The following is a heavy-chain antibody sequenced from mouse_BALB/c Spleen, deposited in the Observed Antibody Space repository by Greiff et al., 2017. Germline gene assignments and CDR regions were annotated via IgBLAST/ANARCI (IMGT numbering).Heavy chain of an antibody. V-gene: IGHV5-6-4*01. Sequence: EVQGVESGGGLVKPGGSLKLSCAASGFTFSSYTMSWVRQTPEKRLEWVATISSGGSYTYYPDSVKGRFTISRDNAKNTLYLQMSSLKSEDTAMYYCTREGYGSSSGYFDYWGQGTTLTVSS. CDR2: ISSGGSYT. D-gene: IGHD1-1*01. CDR3: TREGYGSSSGYFDY. J-gene: IGHJ2*01. CDR1: GFTFSSYT.